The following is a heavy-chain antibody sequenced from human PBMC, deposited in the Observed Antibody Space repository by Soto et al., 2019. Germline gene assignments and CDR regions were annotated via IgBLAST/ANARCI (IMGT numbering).Heavy chain of an antibody. V-gene: IGHV4-59*01. Sequence: SETLSLTCTFSSGSIIGYFWSWIRQPPGKELELIAYIHYTGSSYYNPSLKSRVTISIDTSKNQFSLKLSSVSDADTAVYYCAKVGRIAAAGTWFDPWGQGTLVTVSS. J-gene: IGHJ5*02. CDR1: SGSIIGYF. CDR2: IHYTGSS. CDR3: AKVGRIAAAGTWFDP. D-gene: IGHD6-13*01.